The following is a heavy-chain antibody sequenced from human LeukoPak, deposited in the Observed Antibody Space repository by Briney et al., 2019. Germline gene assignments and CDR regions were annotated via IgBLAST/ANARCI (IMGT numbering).Heavy chain of an antibody. CDR3: AREEDYDSSGYYYAW. V-gene: IGHV4-38-2*02. Sequence: PSETLSLTCTVSGYSISSGYYWGWIRQPPGKGLEWIGSIYHSGSTNYNPSLKSRVTISVDKSKNQFSLKLSSVTAADTAVYYCAREEDYDSSGYYYAWWGQGALVTVSS. J-gene: IGHJ4*02. CDR2: IYHSGST. CDR1: GYSISSGYY. D-gene: IGHD3-22*01.